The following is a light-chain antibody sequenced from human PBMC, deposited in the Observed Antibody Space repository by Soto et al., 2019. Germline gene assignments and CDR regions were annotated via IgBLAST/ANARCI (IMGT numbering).Light chain of an antibody. Sequence: DIVMTQSPDSLAVSLGERATINCKSSQSVLYSSNNQNYLAWYQQKPGQPPKLLIYWASTRESGVPDRFSGSGSGTDFTLTISSLQAEDVAVYYCQQDYSTSWTFGQGTKVEIK. CDR1: QSVLYSSNNQNY. V-gene: IGKV4-1*01. CDR2: WAS. CDR3: QQDYSTSWT. J-gene: IGKJ1*01.